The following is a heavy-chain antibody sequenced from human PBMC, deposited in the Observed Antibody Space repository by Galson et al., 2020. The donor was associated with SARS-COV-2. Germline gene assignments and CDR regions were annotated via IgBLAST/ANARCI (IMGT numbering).Heavy chain of an antibody. V-gene: IGHV3-30*04. CDR2: ISYDGSNK. CDR3: AKGPWYSSSWYSDYFDY. CDR1: GFTFSSYA. D-gene: IGHD6-13*01. Sequence: QLGESLKISCAASGFTFSSYAMHWVRQAPGKGLEWVAVISYDGSNKYYADSVKGRFTISRDNSKNTLYLQMNSLRAEDTAVYYCAKGPWYSSSWYSDYFDYWGQGTLGTVSS. J-gene: IGHJ4*02.